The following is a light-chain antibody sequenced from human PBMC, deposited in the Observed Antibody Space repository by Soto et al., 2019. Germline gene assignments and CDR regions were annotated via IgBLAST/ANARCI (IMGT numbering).Light chain of an antibody. V-gene: IGKV3-20*01. CDR1: QSRGSNF. CDR2: DSS. J-gene: IGKJ5*01. Sequence: ELVLTQSPGTLSLSAGDSATLSCKTSQSRGSNFLAWYQHKPGQAPRLLIYDSSNRATGIQDRFSGSASGTEFTLTIKRLEPEDFAVYYCQLYGISPHFGQGTRLEIK. CDR3: QLYGISPH.